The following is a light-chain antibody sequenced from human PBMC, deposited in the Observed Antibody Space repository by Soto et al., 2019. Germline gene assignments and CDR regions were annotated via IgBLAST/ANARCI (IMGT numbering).Light chain of an antibody. J-gene: IGLJ1*01. CDR2: DVS. CDR3: SSCLRNGTPD. CDR1: INAIAAYSC. Sequence: QSVLTQPASVSGSPGQSIAISCTGTINAIAAYSCVSWYQQHPGKAHKLMIYDVSARPSGVFDRFSGSKSGNTASLTFFGLQAEDEGDYYCSSCLRNGTPDFGTGTKVTVL. V-gene: IGLV2-14*03.